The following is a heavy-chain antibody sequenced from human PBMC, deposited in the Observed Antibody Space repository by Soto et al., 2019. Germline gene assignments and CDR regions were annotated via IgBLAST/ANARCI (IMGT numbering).Heavy chain of an antibody. D-gene: IGHD6-13*01. Sequence: QVQLQESGPGLVKPSETLSLTCTVSGGSVSSGSYYWSWIRQPPGKGLEWIGYIYYSGSTNYNPSLKSRVTIPVDPSKNQFSLKLSSVTAADTAVYYCARLNSSSWPTDWFDPWAREPWSPSPQ. CDR1: GGSVSSGSYY. J-gene: IGHJ5*02. CDR2: IYYSGST. V-gene: IGHV4-61*01. CDR3: ARLNSSSWPTDWFDP.